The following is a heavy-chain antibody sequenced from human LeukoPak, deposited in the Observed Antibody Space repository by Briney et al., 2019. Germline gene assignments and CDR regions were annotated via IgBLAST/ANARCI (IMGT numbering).Heavy chain of an antibody. CDR1: GGSISSSSYY. CDR2: IYYSGST. D-gene: IGHD5-18*01. V-gene: IGHV4-39*01. Sequence: PSETLSLTCTVSGGSISSSSYYWGWIRQPPGKGLEWIGSIYYSGSTYYNPSLKSRVTISVDTSKNQFSLKLSSVTAADTAVYYCARHPVEGRADTANWLDPWGQGTLVTVSS. J-gene: IGHJ5*02. CDR3: ARHPVEGRADTANWLDP.